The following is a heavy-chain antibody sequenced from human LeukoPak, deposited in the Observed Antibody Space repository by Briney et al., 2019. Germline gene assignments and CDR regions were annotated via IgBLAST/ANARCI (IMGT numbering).Heavy chain of an antibody. Sequence: ASVKVSCKASGYTFTSYDISWVRQATGQGLEWMGWMNPNSGNTGYAQKFQGRVTMTRNTSISTAYMELSSLRSEDTAVYYCARGVYYDYVWGSYRYMAYFDYWGQGTLVTVSS. J-gene: IGHJ4*02. V-gene: IGHV1-8*01. D-gene: IGHD3-16*02. CDR3: ARGVYYDYVWGSYRYMAYFDY. CDR1: GYTFTSYD. CDR2: MNPNSGNT.